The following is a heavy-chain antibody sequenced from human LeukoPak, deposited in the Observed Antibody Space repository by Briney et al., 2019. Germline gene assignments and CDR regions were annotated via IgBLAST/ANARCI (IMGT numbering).Heavy chain of an antibody. J-gene: IGHJ4*02. V-gene: IGHV3-43D*03. Sequence: GGSLRLSCAASGFDFDDFAMHWVRQAPGKGLEWISLVSWDGGSTYYSDSVKGRFTISRDNSKNSLSLQMNSLRAEDTAVYYCARDLHPNDYVWGSYRYSPSGYWGQGTLVTVSS. D-gene: IGHD3-16*02. CDR2: VSWDGGST. CDR3: ARDLHPNDYVWGSYRYSPSGY. CDR1: GFDFDDFA.